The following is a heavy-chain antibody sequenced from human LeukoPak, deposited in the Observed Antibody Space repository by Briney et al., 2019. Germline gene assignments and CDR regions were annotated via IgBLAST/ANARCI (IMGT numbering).Heavy chain of an antibody. V-gene: IGHV4-4*07. CDR1: GGSISSYY. CDR3: ARLTYAYYYDSSGPAAGFDY. J-gene: IGHJ4*02. Sequence: PSGTLSLTCTVSGGSISSYYWSWIRQPAGKGLEWIGRIYTSGSTNYNPSLKSRVTISVDTSKNQFSLKLSSVTAADTAVCYCARLTYAYYYDSSGPAAGFDYRGQGTLVTVSA. CDR2: IYTSGST. D-gene: IGHD3-22*01.